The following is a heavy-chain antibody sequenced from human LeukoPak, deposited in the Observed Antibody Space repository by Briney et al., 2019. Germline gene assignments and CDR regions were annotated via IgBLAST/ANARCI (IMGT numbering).Heavy chain of an antibody. CDR2: IYYSGST. CDR1: GDSISSYY. CDR3: ARETGTDAFDI. Sequence: SETLSLTCTVPGDSISSYYWSWIRQPPGKGLEGIGYIYYSGSTNYNPSLKSRVTISVDTSKNQFSLKLSSVTAADTAVYYCARETGTDAFDIWGQGTMVTVSS. D-gene: IGHD1-1*01. J-gene: IGHJ3*02. V-gene: IGHV4-59*13.